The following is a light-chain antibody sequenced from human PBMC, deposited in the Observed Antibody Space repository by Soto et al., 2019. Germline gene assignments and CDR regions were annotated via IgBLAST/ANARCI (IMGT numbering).Light chain of an antibody. J-gene: IGKJ1*01. V-gene: IGKV3-20*01. Sequence: EIVLTQSPGTLSLSPGERATLSCRASQSVSSSYLAWYQQKPGQAPRLLIYGASSRATGIPDRFSGSGSGTDVHLTISRLEPEDFAVYSCQQYGSSPGTFGQGTKGEIK. CDR3: QQYGSSPGT. CDR2: GAS. CDR1: QSVSSSY.